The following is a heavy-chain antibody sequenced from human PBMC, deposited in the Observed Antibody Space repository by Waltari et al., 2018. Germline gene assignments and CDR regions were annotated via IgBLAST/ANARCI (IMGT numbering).Heavy chain of an antibody. Sequence: LPLQEAGPGLVKPSETLSLPRTVSGGSISRSSYSRGWIRQPPGKGLELIGSIYYSGSTYYNPSLKSRVTISVDTSKNQFSLKLSSVTAADTAVYYCARASMTTVTTFDYWGQGTLVTVSS. CDR2: IYYSGST. J-gene: IGHJ4*02. CDR1: GGSISRSSYS. V-gene: IGHV4-39*07. CDR3: ARASMTTVTTFDY. D-gene: IGHD4-17*01.